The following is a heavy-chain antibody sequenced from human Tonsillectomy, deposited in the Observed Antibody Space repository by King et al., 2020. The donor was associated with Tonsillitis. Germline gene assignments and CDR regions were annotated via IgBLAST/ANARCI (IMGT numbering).Heavy chain of an antibody. Sequence: VQLVQSGGGVVQPGGSLRLSCAASGFTFSSFGMHWVRQAPGKGLEWVAFIRYDGNNKYHADSVKGRFTISRDNYKNTLYLQMNSLRTEDTAVYYCAKDETWGLTDYGGQGTLVTVSS. CDR2: IRYDGNNK. CDR3: AKDETWGLTDY. J-gene: IGHJ4*02. V-gene: IGHV3-30*02. CDR1: GFTFSSFG. D-gene: IGHD7-27*01.